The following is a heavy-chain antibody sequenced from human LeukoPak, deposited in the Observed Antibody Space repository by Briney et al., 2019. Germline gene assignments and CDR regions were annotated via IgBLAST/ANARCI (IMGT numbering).Heavy chain of an antibody. D-gene: IGHD2-15*01. CDR1: GYTFTGYY. CDR3: ARVFVVVVAATPSGEYFDY. Sequence: ASVKVSCKASGYTFTGYYMHWVRQAPGQGLVWMGWINPNSGGTNYAQKFQGRVTMTRETSPRTAYMELSRLRSDDTAVYYCARVFVVVVAATPSGEYFDYWGQGTLVTVSS. J-gene: IGHJ4*02. CDR2: INPNSGGT. V-gene: IGHV1-2*02.